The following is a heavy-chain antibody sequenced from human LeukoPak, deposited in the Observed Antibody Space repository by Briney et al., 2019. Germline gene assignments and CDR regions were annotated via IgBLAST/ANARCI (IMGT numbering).Heavy chain of an antibody. V-gene: IGHV1-8*03. CDR3: ARGGPNYDFWSGYPMDV. D-gene: IGHD3-3*01. Sequence: GASVKVSCKASGYTFTSYDINWVRQATGQGLEWMGWMNPNSGNTGYAQKFQGRVTITRNTSISTAYMELSSLRSEDTAVYYCARGGPNYDFWSGYPMDVWGKGTTVTVSS. CDR1: GYTFTSYD. J-gene: IGHJ6*04. CDR2: MNPNSGNT.